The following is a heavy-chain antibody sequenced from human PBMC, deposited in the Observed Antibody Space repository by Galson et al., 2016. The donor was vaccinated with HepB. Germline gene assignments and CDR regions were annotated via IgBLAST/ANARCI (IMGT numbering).Heavy chain of an antibody. CDR3: ARRWVVSRPPEVYHYFYGMDV. J-gene: IGHJ6*02. CDR2: IIPIIGTA. D-gene: IGHD4-23*01. Sequence: SVKVSCKASGGTFGSYAISWVRQAPGQGLEWMGGIIPIIGTANYAQNFQGRVTLTADESTSTAYMELSSLRSEDTAVYYCARRWVVSRPPEVYHYFYGMDVWGQGTTVTVSS. V-gene: IGHV1-69*13. CDR1: GGTFGSYA.